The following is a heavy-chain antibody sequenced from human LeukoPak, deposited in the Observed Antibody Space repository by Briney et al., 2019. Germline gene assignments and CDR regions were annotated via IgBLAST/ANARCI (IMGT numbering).Heavy chain of an antibody. D-gene: IGHD3-10*01. CDR1: GGSVSSGSYC. Sequence: SETLSLTCTVSGGSVSSGSYCWSWIRQPLGKGLEWIGHIYNSVSTTYNPSLKSRVTISVDTSKNQFSLKLSSVTAADTAVYYCARDRGTMVWGQGALVTVAS. CDR2: IYNSVST. CDR3: ARDRGTMV. J-gene: IGHJ4*02. V-gene: IGHV4-61*01.